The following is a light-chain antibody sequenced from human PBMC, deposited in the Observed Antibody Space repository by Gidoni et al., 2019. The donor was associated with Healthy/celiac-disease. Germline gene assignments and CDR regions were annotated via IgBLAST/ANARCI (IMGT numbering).Light chain of an antibody. CDR2: LGS. V-gene: IGKV2-28*01. Sequence: DIAMTQSPLSLPVTPGEPASISCRSSQSLLHSNGYNYLDWYLQKPGQSPQLLIYLGSNRASGVPDRVSGSGSGTDFTLKISRVEAEDVGVYYCMQALQTPRTFGQGTKLEIK. CDR3: MQALQTPRT. CDR1: QSLLHSNGYNY. J-gene: IGKJ2*01.